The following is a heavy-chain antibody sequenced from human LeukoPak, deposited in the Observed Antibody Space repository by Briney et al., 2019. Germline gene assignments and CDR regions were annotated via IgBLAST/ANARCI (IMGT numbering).Heavy chain of an antibody. J-gene: IGHJ4*02. D-gene: IGHD3-10*01. CDR3: ARQTGSGLFSLP. CDR1: GYSISTGYY. V-gene: IGHV4-38-2*02. CDR2: FYHGGST. Sequence: ASETLSLTCTVSGYSISTGYYWDWVRQPPGQGLEWIGTFYHGGSTYYNPSLKSRVTISVDTSKNQFSLNLTSVTAADTAVYYCARQTGSGLFSLPGGQGTLVTVSS.